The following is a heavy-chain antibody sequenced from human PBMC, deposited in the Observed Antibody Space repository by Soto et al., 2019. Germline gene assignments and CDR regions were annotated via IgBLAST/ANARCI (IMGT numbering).Heavy chain of an antibody. V-gene: IGHV3-66*01. CDR1: GLTVSSNY. CDR2: IYIDDTT. J-gene: IGHJ6*02. CDR3: ARDALAPQQWLEYYYGMDV. D-gene: IGHD6-19*01. Sequence: EEQLVQSGGGLVQPGGSLRLSCVASGLTVSSNYMSWVRQAPGKGLEWVSVIYIDDTTHYADSVKGRFTISRDTSKNTLFLHMTSLRVDDTAVYFSARDALAPQQWLEYYYGMDVWGQGTTVTVSS.